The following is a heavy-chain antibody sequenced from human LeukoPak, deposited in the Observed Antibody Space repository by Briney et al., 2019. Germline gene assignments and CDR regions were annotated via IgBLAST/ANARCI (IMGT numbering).Heavy chain of an antibody. V-gene: IGHV3-74*01. CDR2: INSDGSST. Sequence: GGSLRLSCAASGFTFSTYWMHWVRQAPGKGLVWVSRINSDGSSTSYADSVKGRFTISRDNAKNTLYLQMNSLRAEDTAVYYCPRYNWNSAPFDYWGQGTLVTVSS. CDR1: GFTFSTYW. CDR3: PRYNWNSAPFDY. J-gene: IGHJ4*02. D-gene: IGHD1-7*01.